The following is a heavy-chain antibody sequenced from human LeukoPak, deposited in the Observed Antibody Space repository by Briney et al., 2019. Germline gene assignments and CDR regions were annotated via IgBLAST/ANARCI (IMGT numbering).Heavy chain of an antibody. D-gene: IGHD1-26*01. CDR1: GGSISSYY. Sequence: SETLSLTCTVSGGSISSYYWSWIRQPPGKGLERIGYIYYSGSTNYNPSLKSRVTISVDTSKNQFPLKLSSVTAADTAVYYCARMKVGATSWFDPWGQGTLVTVSS. CDR2: IYYSGST. J-gene: IGHJ5*02. CDR3: ARMKVGATSWFDP. V-gene: IGHV4-59*01.